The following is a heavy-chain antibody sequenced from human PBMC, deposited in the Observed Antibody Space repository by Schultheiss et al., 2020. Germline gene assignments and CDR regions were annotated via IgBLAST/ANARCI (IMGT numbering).Heavy chain of an antibody. D-gene: IGHD3-3*01. V-gene: IGHV3-33*01. J-gene: IGHJ6*02. CDR1: GFDFSTFG. CDR2: VWTEGYNK. CDR3: ARDKGSDYDFWSGTYGMDV. Sequence: GGSLRLSCAASGFDFSTFGFHWVRQAPGKGLEWVAVVWTEGYNKYYVDSVKGRFAISRDDSKDTLFLQMNDLRAEDTGVYSCARDKGSDYDFWSGTYGMDVWGQGTTVTVSS.